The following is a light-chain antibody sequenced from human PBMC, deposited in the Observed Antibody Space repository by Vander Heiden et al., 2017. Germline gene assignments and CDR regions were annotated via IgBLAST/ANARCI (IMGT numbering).Light chain of an antibody. Sequence: QSAPTHPAPVAGSPGQSTTISCTGSSGDIGSHHYVSWYQQHPGKAPKVIIYDVNHRPSGISNRFSGSRSGNTASLTISGLQAEDEADYYCCSYTSRSTLYVFGTGTKVTVL. V-gene: IGLV2-14*01. CDR2: DVN. CDR3: CSYTSRSTLYV. J-gene: IGLJ1*01. CDR1: SGDIGSHHY.